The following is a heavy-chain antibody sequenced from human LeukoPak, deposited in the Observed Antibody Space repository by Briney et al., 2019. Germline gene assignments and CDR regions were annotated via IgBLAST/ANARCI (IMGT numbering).Heavy chain of an antibody. CDR1: GFTSSSCW. Sequence: GGSLRLSCAASGFTSSSCWMSWVRQAPGKGLEWVANIKQDGSEKYYVDSVKGRFTISRDNAKNSLYLQMNSLRAEDTAVYYCAVGVDYWGQGTLVTVSS. J-gene: IGHJ4*02. CDR2: IKQDGSEK. V-gene: IGHV3-7*01. CDR3: AVGVDY.